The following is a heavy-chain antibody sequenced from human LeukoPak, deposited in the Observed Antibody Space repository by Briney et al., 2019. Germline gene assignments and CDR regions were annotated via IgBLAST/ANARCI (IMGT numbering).Heavy chain of an antibody. CDR3: ARRGPDVRGGDYFDY. D-gene: IGHD3-10*01. Sequence: SETLSPTCTVSGGSISSYYWSWIRQPAGKGLEWIGRIYTSGSTNYNPSLKSRVTMSVDTSKNQFSLKLSSVTAADTAVYYCARRGPDVRGGDYFDYWGQGTLVTVSS. CDR2: IYTSGST. V-gene: IGHV4-4*07. CDR1: GGSISSYY. J-gene: IGHJ4*02.